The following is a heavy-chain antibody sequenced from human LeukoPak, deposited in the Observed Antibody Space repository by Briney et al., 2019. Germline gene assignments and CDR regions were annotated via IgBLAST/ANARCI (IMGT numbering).Heavy chain of an antibody. V-gene: IGHV3-30*04. J-gene: IGHJ4*02. Sequence: PGGSLRLSCAASGFTFSSFAMHWVRQAPGKGLEWVAVIAYDGSNKYYADSVRGRSTISRDNSKNTVYLQMNNLKTEDTAVYYCASVLDYWGQGILVTVSS. CDR3: ASVLDY. CDR1: GFTFSSFA. CDR2: IAYDGSNK.